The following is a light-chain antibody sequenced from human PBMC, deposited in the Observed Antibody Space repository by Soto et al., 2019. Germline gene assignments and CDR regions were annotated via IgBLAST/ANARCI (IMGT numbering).Light chain of an antibody. V-gene: IGKV3-15*01. CDR1: QSVSSN. CDR2: GAS. CDR3: QQYNNWPPYT. J-gene: IGKJ2*01. Sequence: EIVMTQSPATLSVSPGESATLSCRASQSVSSNLAWYQQKAGQAPRLLIYGASTRATGIPARFSGSGSGTEFTLTISSLQSEDCAVYYCQQYNNWPPYTFGQGTKLEIK.